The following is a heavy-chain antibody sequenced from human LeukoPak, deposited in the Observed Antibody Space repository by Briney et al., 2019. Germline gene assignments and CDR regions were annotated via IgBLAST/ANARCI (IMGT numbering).Heavy chain of an antibody. CDR3: ARGDYSARGDYYYGMDV. J-gene: IGHJ6*02. CDR1: GGSISSYY. V-gene: IGHV4-59*01. D-gene: IGHD4-17*01. CDR2: IYYSGST. Sequence: SETLSLTCTVSGGSISSYYWSWIRQPPGKGLERIGYIYYSGSTNYNPSLKSRVTISVDTSKNQFSLKLSSVTAADTAVYYCARGDYSARGDYYYGMDVWGQGTTVTVSS.